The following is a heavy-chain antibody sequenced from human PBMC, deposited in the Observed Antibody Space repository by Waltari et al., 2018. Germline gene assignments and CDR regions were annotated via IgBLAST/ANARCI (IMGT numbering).Heavy chain of an antibody. CDR1: GFTFSSYA. CDR2: ISGRGGST. J-gene: IGHJ6*02. CDR3: AKDGGWYGYYYYGMDV. V-gene: IGHV3-23*01. D-gene: IGHD6-19*01. Sequence: EVQLLESGGGLVQPGGSLRLSCAASGFTFSSYAMSWVRQAPGKGLEWVSAISGRGGSTYYADSVKGRFTISRDNSKNTLYLQMNSLRAEDTAVYYCAKDGGWYGYYYYGMDVWGQGTTVTVSS.